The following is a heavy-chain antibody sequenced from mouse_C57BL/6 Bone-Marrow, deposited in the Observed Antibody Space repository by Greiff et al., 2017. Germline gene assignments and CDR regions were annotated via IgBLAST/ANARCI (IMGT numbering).Heavy chain of an antibody. CDR1: GFTFSSYG. J-gene: IGHJ3*01. Sequence: EVMLVESGGDLVKPGGSLKLSCAASGFTFSSYGMSWVRQTPDKRLEWVATISSGGSYTYYPDSVKGRFTIARDNAKNTLYLQMSSLKSEDTAMYYCAAGGFDYWGQGT. CDR2: ISSGGSYT. V-gene: IGHV5-6*02. CDR3: AAGGFDY. D-gene: IGHD6-1*01.